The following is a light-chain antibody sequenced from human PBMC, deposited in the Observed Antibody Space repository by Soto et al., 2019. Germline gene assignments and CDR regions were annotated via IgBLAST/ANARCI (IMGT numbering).Light chain of an antibody. Sequence: QSALTQPASVSGSPGQSITISCTGTSSDVGGSHYVSWYQHHPGKAPKLMLYEGSYRPSGVSDRFSGAKSGNTASLTISGPQAEDEADYYSSPYTSTITPSYVFGPGTKLTV. V-gene: IGLV2-14*01. CDR1: SSDVGGSHY. J-gene: IGLJ1*01. CDR2: EGS. CDR3: SPYTSTITPSYV.